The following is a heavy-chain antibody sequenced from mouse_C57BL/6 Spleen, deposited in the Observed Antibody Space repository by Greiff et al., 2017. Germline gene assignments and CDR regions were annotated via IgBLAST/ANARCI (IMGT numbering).Heavy chain of an antibody. Sequence: LQQPGAELVKPGASVTLSCKASGYTFTSYWMHWVKQSPGRGLEWIGRIDPNSGANKYNAKLKSKATLTVDKPSRTVYRQLSSLASEDSAVYYCARDMNTGGFAYWGQGTLVTVSA. J-gene: IGHJ3*01. V-gene: IGHV1-72*01. CDR1: GYTFTSYW. D-gene: IGHD2-4*01. CDR2: IDPNSGAN. CDR3: ARDMNTGGFAY.